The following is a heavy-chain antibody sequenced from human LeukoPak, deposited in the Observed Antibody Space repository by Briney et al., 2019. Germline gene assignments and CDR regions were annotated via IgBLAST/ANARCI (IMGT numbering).Heavy chain of an antibody. CDR3: ARHWAYCSGGTCYSFDD. V-gene: IGHV4-4*02. CDR1: GGSISNRNW. Sequence: SETLSPTCAVSGGSISNRNWWTWVRQPPGKGLEWIGEIYHSGSTHYNPSLKSRVTLSLDKSKNHFSLKLRSVTAADTAVYHCARHWAYCSGGTCYSFDDWGQGTLVTVSS. J-gene: IGHJ4*02. CDR2: IYHSGST. D-gene: IGHD2-15*01.